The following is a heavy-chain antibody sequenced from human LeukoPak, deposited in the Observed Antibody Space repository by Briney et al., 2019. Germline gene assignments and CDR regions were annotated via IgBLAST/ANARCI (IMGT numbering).Heavy chain of an antibody. CDR2: INHSGST. CDR3: ARRRDYDYVWGSYRPPFDY. D-gene: IGHD3-16*02. J-gene: IGHJ4*02. Sequence: SETLSLTCTVSGGSISSYYWTWIRQPPGKGLEWIGEINHSGSTNYNPSLQSRVTMSLDTSKNQFSLKLNSVTAADTAVYYCARRRDYDYVWGSYRPPFDYWGQGTLVTVSS. V-gene: IGHV4-34*01. CDR1: GGSISSYY.